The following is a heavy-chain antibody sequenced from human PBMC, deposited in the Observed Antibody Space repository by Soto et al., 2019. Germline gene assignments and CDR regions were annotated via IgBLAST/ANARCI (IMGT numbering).Heavy chain of an antibody. CDR2: INAGNGNT. CDR1: GYTFTSYA. D-gene: IGHD5-18*01. V-gene: IGHV1-3*01. J-gene: IGHJ5*02. Sequence: ASVNVSCKASGYTFTSYAMHWVRQAPGQRLELMGWINAGNGNTKYSQKFQGRVTITRXXXXXXVXMXLXXXXSDXTAIYFCARVMRSLLSITALDTWGQGTLVTVSS. CDR3: ARVMRSLLSITALDT.